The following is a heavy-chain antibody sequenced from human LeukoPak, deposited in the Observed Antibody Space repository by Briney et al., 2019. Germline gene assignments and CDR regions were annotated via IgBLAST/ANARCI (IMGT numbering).Heavy chain of an antibody. CDR1: RFTLSSYW. D-gene: IGHD2-15*01. CDR3: ARDLSGYSDY. J-gene: IGHJ4*02. V-gene: IGHV3-74*01. Sequence: GGSLRLSCAASRFTLSSYWLHWVRQAPGKGLVWVSRISDADGSITDYADSVRGRFTISRDTAKNTLYLEMNSLGAEDTAVYYCARDLSGYSDYWGQGTLVTVSS. CDR2: ISDADGSIT.